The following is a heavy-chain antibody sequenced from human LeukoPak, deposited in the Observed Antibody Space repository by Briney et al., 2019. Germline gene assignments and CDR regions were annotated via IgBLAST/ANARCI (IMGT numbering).Heavy chain of an antibody. J-gene: IGHJ5*02. CDR2: ISSSGSTI. CDR1: GFTFSDYY. V-gene: IGHV3-11*01. Sequence: GGSLRLSCAASGFTFSDYYVSWIRQAPGKGLEWVSYISSSGSTIYYADSVKGRFTISRDNAKNSLYLQMNSLRAEDTAVYYCARVRGDIVVVPAHFDPWGQGTLVTVSS. CDR3: ARVRGDIVVVPAHFDP. D-gene: IGHD2-2*01.